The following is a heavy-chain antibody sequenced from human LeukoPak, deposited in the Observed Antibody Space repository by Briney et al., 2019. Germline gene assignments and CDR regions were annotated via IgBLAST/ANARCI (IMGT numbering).Heavy chain of an antibody. V-gene: IGHV1-69*04. J-gene: IGHJ6*02. CDR1: GGTFSSSA. CDR2: IIPVLNIT. CDR3: ARDQGLTAPPPYGLDV. Sequence: ASVKVSCKTSGGTFSSSAITWVRQAPGQGLEWMGRIIPVLNITTYAQKFQGSVTITADTSTSTVYMELSSLRSEETAVYYCARDQGLTAPPPYGLDVWGQGTTAIVSS. D-gene: IGHD5-18*01.